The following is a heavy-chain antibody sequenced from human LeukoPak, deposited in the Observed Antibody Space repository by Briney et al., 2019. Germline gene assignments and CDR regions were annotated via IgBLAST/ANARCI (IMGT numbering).Heavy chain of an antibody. Sequence: SETLSLTCTVSGGSISSYYWSWIRQPPGKGLEWIGYIYYSGSTNYNPSLKSRVTISVDTSKNQFSLKLSSVTAADTAVYYCARVGGIRDAPFDPWGQGTLVTVSS. CDR2: IYYSGST. CDR3: ARVGGIRDAPFDP. J-gene: IGHJ5*02. D-gene: IGHD3-16*01. V-gene: IGHV4-59*01. CDR1: GGSISSYY.